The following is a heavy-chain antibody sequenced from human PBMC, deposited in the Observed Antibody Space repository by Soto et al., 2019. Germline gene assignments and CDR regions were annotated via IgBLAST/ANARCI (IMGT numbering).Heavy chain of an antibody. CDR3: AREVYYYDSSGYYREKGAFDI. CDR2: IIPIFGTA. CDR1: GGTFSSYA. D-gene: IGHD3-22*01. V-gene: IGHV1-69*13. Sequence: AVKVSYKASGGTFSSYAISWVRQAPGQGLEWMGGIIPIFGTANYAQKFQGRVTITADESTSTAYMELSSLRSEDTAVYYCAREVYYYDSSGYYREKGAFDIWGQGTMVTVSS. J-gene: IGHJ3*02.